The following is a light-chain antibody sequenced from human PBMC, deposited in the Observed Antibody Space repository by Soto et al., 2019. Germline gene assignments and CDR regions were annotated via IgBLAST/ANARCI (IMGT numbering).Light chain of an antibody. CDR2: GAS. CDR1: QTISDNY. V-gene: IGKV3-20*01. J-gene: IGKJ3*01. Sequence: DIVLTQSPGTLSLSPGERATLSCRASQTISDNYLAWYQQKPGQSPRLLISGASIRAPGIPDRLSGSGSETDFTLTISRLEPEDFAFYYCQQYGSSPEISFGPGTKVDIK. CDR3: QQYGSSPEIS.